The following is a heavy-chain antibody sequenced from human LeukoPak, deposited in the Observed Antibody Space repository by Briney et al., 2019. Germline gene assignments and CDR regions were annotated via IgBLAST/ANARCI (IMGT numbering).Heavy chain of an antibody. CDR3: ARVRGCYGSGSYDFPIGY. CDR1: GYTFTSYG. Sequence: ASVKVSCKASGYTFTSYGISWVRQAPGQGLEWMGWISAYNDNTNYAQKLQGRVTMTTDTSTSTAYMELRSLRSDDTAVYYCARVRGCYGSGSYDFPIGYWGQGTLVTVSS. D-gene: IGHD3-10*01. V-gene: IGHV1-18*01. J-gene: IGHJ4*02. CDR2: ISAYNDNT.